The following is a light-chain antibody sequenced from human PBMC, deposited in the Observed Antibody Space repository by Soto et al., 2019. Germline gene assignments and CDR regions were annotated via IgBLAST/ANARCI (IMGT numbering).Light chain of an antibody. V-gene: IGKV3-20*01. CDR1: QSISSPY. J-gene: IGKJ1*01. CDR3: QQYDSWT. Sequence: EIVLTQSPGTLSLSPGERATLSCGASQSISSPYLAWYQQKPGQAPRLLIDGASSRATGVPDRFSGSGSGTDFTLTISRLEPEDFAVYYCQQYDSWTLGQGTKVDIK. CDR2: GAS.